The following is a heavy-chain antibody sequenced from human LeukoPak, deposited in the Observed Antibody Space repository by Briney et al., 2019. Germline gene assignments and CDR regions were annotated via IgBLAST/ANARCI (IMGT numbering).Heavy chain of an antibody. CDR2: IYYSGST. D-gene: IGHD3-16*01. J-gene: IGHJ4*02. Sequence: SETLSLTCTVSGGSVSSGSYYWSWIRQPPGTGLEWIGYIYYSGSTNYNPSLKSRVTISVDTSKNQFSLKLSSVTAADTAVYYCARVTGVGGIDYWGQGTLVTVSS. CDR3: ARVTGVGGIDY. CDR1: GGSVSSGSYY. V-gene: IGHV4-61*01.